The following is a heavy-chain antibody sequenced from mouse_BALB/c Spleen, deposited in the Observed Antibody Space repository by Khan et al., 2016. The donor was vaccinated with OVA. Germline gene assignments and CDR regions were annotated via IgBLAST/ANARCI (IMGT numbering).Heavy chain of an antibody. Sequence: VELEESGPGLVAPSQSLSITCTVSGFSLTSYDVHWVLQPSGKDLQWLGILWAGGSTNYNSAFMSRLSIITDNSKSQVFLQMNSLQTDDTAMYYYARDSTATRYWGQGTLVTVT. J-gene: IGHJ3*01. D-gene: IGHD1-2*01. CDR2: LWAGGST. V-gene: IGHV2-9*02. CDR1: GFSLTSYD. CDR3: ARDSTATRY.